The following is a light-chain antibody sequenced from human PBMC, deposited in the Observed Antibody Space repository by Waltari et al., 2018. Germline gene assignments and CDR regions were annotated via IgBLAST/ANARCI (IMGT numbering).Light chain of an antibody. CDR1: SSDVGGYNY. CDR3: SSYTSSTVV. CDR2: DVS. J-gene: IGLJ2*01. V-gene: IGLV2-14*03. Sequence: QSALTQPASVSGSPGQSITISCTGTSSDVGGYNYVSWYQQHPGKAPKLMIYDVSNRPSGVSKLFPGSKSGNTASLTISGLQAEDEADYYCSSYTSSTVVFGGGTKLTVL.